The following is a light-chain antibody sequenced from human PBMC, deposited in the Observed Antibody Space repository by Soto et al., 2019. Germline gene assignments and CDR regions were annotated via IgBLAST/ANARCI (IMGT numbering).Light chain of an antibody. V-gene: IGKV1-12*01. CDR3: QQANSPPT. CDR2: AAS. J-gene: IGKJ1*01. CDR1: QGISSW. Sequence: DIQMTQSPSSVSASVGDRVTITCRASQGISSWLARYQQKPGKAPKLLIYAASSLQSGVPSRFSGSGSGTDFTLTISSLQPEDFATYYCQQANSPPTFGQGTKVDIK.